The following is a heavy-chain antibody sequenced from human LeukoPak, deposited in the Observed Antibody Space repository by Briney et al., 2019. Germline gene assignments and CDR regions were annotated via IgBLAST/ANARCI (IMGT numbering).Heavy chain of an antibody. V-gene: IGHV1-69*05. CDR1: GGTFSSYA. CDR3: ARGGFEGSYGYRWFDP. Sequence: SVKVSCKASGGTFSSYAISWVRQAPGQGLEWMGGIIPIFGTANYAQKFQGRGTITTDESTSTAYMELSSLRSEDTAVYYCARGGFEGSYGYRWFDPWGQGTLVTVSS. D-gene: IGHD5-18*01. CDR2: IIPIFGTA. J-gene: IGHJ5*02.